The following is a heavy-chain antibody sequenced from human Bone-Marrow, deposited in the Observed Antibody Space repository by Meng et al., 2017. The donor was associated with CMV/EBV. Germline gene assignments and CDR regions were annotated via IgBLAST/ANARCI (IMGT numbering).Heavy chain of an antibody. CDR3: ARGLISGGYYYYGMDV. Sequence: GGSLRLSCAASGFTFSDYYMSWIRQAPGKGLEWVSYISSSGSTIYYADSVKGRFTISRDNAKNSLYLQMNSLRAEDTAVYYCARGLISGGYYYYGMDVWGQGTMVTVYS. V-gene: IGHV3-11*01. J-gene: IGHJ6*01. CDR2: ISSSGSTI. D-gene: IGHD4-23*01. CDR1: GFTFSDYY.